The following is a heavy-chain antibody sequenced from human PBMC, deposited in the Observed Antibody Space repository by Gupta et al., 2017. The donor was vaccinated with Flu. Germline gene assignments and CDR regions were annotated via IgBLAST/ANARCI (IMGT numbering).Heavy chain of an antibody. CDR2: MNPNSGNT. J-gene: IGHJ4*02. Sequence: VRQATGRGPECMGWMNPNSGNTGYAQKFQGRVTMTRNTSISTAYMELSSLRSEDTAVYYCARPGMGANSKFDYWGQGTLVTVSS. V-gene: IGHV1-8*01. CDR3: ARPGMGANSKFDY. D-gene: IGHD1-26*01.